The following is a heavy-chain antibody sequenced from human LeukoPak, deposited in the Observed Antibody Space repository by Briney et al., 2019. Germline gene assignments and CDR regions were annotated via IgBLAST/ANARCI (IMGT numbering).Heavy chain of an antibody. V-gene: IGHV3-33*01. CDR2: IWYDGSVT. D-gene: IGHD1-26*01. CDR1: GFSFNGYG. J-gene: IGHJ4*02. Sequence: SGRSLRLSCAASGFSFNGYGMHWVRQAPGKGLEWVAIIWYDGSVTYYEDSVKGRFTISRDNSKSTLYLQMDSLRAEDTAVYYYARHGSGRNNFDPLDHWGQGTLVTVSS. CDR3: ARHGSGRNNFDPLDH.